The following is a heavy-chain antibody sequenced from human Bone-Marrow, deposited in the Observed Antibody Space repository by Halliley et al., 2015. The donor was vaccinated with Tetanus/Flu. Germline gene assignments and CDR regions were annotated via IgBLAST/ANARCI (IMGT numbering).Heavy chain of an antibody. Sequence: SLRLSCAASGFSFTNSWMHWVRKPPGIGLEWVSRINSDGTSTVYADSVKGRFTMSRDNAKNTLYLQMNSLRADDTAMYYCAKWEVPKHDPFDSWGRGTLVTVSS. CDR3: AKWEVPKHDPFDS. J-gene: IGHJ4*02. CDR1: GFSFTNSW. D-gene: IGHD1-26*01. CDR2: INSDGTST. V-gene: IGHV3-74*01.